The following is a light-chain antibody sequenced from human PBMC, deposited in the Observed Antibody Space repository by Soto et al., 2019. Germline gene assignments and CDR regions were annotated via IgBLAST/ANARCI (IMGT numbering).Light chain of an antibody. Sequence: QSVLTQPASVSGSPGQSITISCTGTSSDVGGYNSVSWYQQHPGKAPKLMIYDVSDRPSGVSNRFSGSRSGNTASLTISGLQAEDEADYYCSSYTISSTLVVFGGGTKVTGL. J-gene: IGLJ2*01. CDR2: DVS. CDR1: SSDVGGYNS. CDR3: SSYTISSTLVV. V-gene: IGLV2-14*01.